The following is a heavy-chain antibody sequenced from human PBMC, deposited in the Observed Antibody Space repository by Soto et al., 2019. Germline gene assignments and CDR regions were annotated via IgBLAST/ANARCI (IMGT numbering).Heavy chain of an antibody. CDR1: GGTFSSYA. Sequence: WASVKVSCKASGGTFSSYAISWVRQAPGQGLEWMGGIIPIFGTANYAQKFQGRVTITADESTSTAYMELSSLRSEDTAVYYCARGAVLGLAIFGVVIRQSNYYYYGMDVWGQGTTVTVSS. CDR3: ARGAVLGLAIFGVVIRQSNYYYYGMDV. J-gene: IGHJ6*02. D-gene: IGHD3-3*01. V-gene: IGHV1-69*13. CDR2: IIPIFGTA.